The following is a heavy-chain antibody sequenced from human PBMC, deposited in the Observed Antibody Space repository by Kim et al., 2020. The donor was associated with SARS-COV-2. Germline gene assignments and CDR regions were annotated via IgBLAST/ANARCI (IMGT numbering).Heavy chain of an antibody. CDR2: ISYDGSNQ. V-gene: IGHV3-30*18. CDR1: GFTFSSYG. J-gene: IGHJ6*02. D-gene: IGHD1-26*01. CDR3: AKDLIPNSSAGNYYGMDV. Sequence: GGSLRLSCAASGFTFSSYGMHWVRQAPGKGLEWVAVISYDGSNQYYADSVKGRFTVSRDNSKITLYLQMNSLRAEDTAVYYCAKDLIPNSSAGNYYGMDVWGQRTTVTVSS.